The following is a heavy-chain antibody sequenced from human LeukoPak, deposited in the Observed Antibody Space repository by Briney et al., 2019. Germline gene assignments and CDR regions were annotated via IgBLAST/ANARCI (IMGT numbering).Heavy chain of an antibody. CDR1: GGSFSGYY. V-gene: IGHV3-7*03. CDR3: ARDRGSGWYLN. D-gene: IGHD6-19*01. CDR2: IKEDGSER. J-gene: IGHJ4*02. Sequence: ETLSLTCAVYGGSFSGYYRSWVRQTPGKGLEWVASIKEDGSERQYVDSVKGRFSISRDNTKGSLFLQLNSLRAEDTAVYYCARDRGSGWYLNWGQGTLVTVSS.